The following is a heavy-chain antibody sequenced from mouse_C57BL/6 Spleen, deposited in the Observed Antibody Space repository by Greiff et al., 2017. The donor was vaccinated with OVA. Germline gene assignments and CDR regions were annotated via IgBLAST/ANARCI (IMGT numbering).Heavy chain of an antibody. Sequence: VQLVESGAELVRPGASVTLSCKASGYTFTDYEMHWVKQTPVHGLEWIGAIDPETGGTAYNQKFKGKAILTADKSSSTAYMELRSLTSEDSAVYYCTRRLGHYWGQGTLVTVSA. V-gene: IGHV1-15*01. CDR1: GYTFTDYE. CDR3: TRRLGHY. D-gene: IGHD4-1*01. CDR2: IDPETGGT. J-gene: IGHJ3*01.